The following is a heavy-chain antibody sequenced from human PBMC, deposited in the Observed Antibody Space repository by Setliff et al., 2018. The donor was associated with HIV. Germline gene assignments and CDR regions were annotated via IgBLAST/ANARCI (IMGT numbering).Heavy chain of an antibody. CDR3: VRLTADRTNYYYYMDV. CDR2: IDSNNGNR. Sequence: EASVKVSCKVSGYSLSTYAISWVRQAPGQGLEWMGWIDSNNGNRNFAQKFRGRVTMTTDISTNTAYMEVRSLSFDDTAVYYCVRLTADRTNYYYYMDVWGKGTTVTVSS. V-gene: IGHV1-18*01. D-gene: IGHD2-8*01. J-gene: IGHJ6*03. CDR1: GYSLSTYA.